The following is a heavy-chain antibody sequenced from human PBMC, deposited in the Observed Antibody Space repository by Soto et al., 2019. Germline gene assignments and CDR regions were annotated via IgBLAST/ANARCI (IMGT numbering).Heavy chain of an antibody. D-gene: IGHD6-19*01. Sequence: EVQLLESGGGLVQPGGSLRLSCAASGFTFSSYAMTWVRQAPGKGLEWVSAISADGGGTYYADSVNGRFTISRDNSKNTLYLQLSSLRAEDTAVYYCAKDLERAVARQYDIWGQGAMVTVSS. V-gene: IGHV3-23*01. CDR1: GFTFSSYA. J-gene: IGHJ3*02. CDR3: AKDLERAVARQYDI. CDR2: ISADGGGT.